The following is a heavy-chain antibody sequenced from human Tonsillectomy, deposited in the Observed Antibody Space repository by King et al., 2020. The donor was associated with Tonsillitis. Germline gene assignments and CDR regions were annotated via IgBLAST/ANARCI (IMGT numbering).Heavy chain of an antibody. CDR3: ARETNCRGGSCYSYGWFDP. J-gene: IGHJ5*02. V-gene: IGHV4-31*03. CDR1: GDSFTSIDYS. D-gene: IGHD2-15*01. CDR2: VHHSGSA. Sequence: VQLQESGPGLVKPSQTLSLTCTVSGDSFTSIDYSWTWIRQLPGKGLEWIGNVHHSGSATYNPSLKSRVSISLGTSQNQFSLRVTSVTAADTAVYYCARETNCRGGSCYSYGWFDPWGQGTLVTVSS.